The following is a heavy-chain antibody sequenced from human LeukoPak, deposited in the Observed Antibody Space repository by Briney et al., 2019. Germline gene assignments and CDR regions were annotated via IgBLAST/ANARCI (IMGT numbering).Heavy chain of an antibody. J-gene: IGHJ4*02. D-gene: IGHD2-2*01. CDR2: MYTDGDT. CDR1: GASISGYW. Sequence: SETLSLTCDVSGASISGYWWSWIRQPAGKGLEWIGRMYTDGDTNYNPALKSRVTVSVDTSKNLFSLKLISVTATDTAVYYCARVKASSTSWTFDQWGQGALVTVSS. CDR3: ARVKASSTSWTFDQ. V-gene: IGHV4-4*07.